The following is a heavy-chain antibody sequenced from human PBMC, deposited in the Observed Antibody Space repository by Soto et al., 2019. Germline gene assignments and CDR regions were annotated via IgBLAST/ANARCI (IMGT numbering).Heavy chain of an antibody. V-gene: IGHV4-59*12. CDR2: IYYSGST. Sequence: SETLSLTCTVSGGSISSYYWSWIRQPPGKGLEWIGYIYYSGSTNYNPSLKSRVTISVDTSKNQFSLKLSSVTAADTAVYYCARDEITGLFDYWGQGTLVTVSS. CDR1: GGSISSYY. J-gene: IGHJ4*02. CDR3: ARDEITGLFDY. D-gene: IGHD2-8*02.